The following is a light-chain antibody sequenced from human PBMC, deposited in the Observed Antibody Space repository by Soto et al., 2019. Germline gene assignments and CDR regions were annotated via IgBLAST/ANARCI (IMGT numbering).Light chain of an antibody. CDR1: QSISNH. Sequence: IQMTQSPSPLSASVEDRVIITCRASQSISNHLNWYQQKPGKAPKLLIYDASSLESGVPSRFSGSGSGTEFTLTISSLQSEDSAVYYCQQYHSWPAFGQGTKVDIK. V-gene: IGKV1-13*02. CDR2: DAS. CDR3: QQYHSWPA. J-gene: IGKJ1*01.